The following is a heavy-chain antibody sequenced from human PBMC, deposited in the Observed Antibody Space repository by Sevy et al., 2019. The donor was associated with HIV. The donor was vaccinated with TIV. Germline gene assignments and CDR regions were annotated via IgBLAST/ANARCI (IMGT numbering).Heavy chain of an antibody. J-gene: IGHJ6*02. CDR2: IIPIFGTA. D-gene: IGHD1-7*01. CDR3: ARGAAGTPSYYYYYGMDV. CDR1: GGTFSSYA. Sequence: ASVKVSCKASGGTFSSYAISWVRQAPGQGLEWMGGIIPIFGTANYAQKFQGRVTITADESTSTANMELSSLRSEDTAVYYCARGAAGTPSYYYYYGMDVWGQGTTVTVSS. V-gene: IGHV1-69*13.